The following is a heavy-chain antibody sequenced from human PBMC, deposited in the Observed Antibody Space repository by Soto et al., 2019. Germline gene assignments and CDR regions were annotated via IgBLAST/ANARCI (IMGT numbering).Heavy chain of an antibody. CDR3: AREGRSPTWFES. V-gene: IGHV6-1*01. J-gene: IGHJ5*01. CDR2: TYYYKSKWDN. CDR1: GDRVSSDRAA. Sequence: SQTLSLTCAVSGDRVSSDRAAWNWIRQSPSRGLEWLGRTYYYKSKWDNDYAESVKSRITISPDTSNNQFSLQLNSVSPEDTAVYYCAREGRSPTWFESWGQGALVTVSS.